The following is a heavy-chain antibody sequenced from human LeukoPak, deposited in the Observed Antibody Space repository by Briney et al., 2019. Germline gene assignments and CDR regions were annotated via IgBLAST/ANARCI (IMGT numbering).Heavy chain of an antibody. CDR2: MYYDGSS. J-gene: IGHJ4*02. CDR3: ARRSDSGRDDGADYFDY. D-gene: IGHD1-26*01. V-gene: IGHV4-39*01. CDR1: GGSINRGTFY. Sequence: SETLSLACTVSGGSINRGTFYWGWIRQPPGKGLEWIGSMYYDGSSYYNPSLKSRVTTSVDTSKNQSSLKLTSVTAADTAVYFCARRSDSGRDDGADYFDYWGQGTLVTVSS.